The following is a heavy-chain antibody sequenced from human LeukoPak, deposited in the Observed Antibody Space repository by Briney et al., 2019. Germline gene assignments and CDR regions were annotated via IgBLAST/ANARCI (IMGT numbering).Heavy chain of an antibody. V-gene: IGHV4-31*03. CDR2: IYYSGST. CDR3: ARMTTVTALADHFDY. Sequence: PSETLSLTCTVSGGSISSGGYYWSWIRQHPGKDLEWIGYIYYSGSTYYNPSLKSRVTISVDTSKNQFSLKLSSVTAADTAVYYCARMTTVTALADHFDYWGQGTLVTVSS. CDR1: GGSISSGGYY. D-gene: IGHD4-17*01. J-gene: IGHJ4*02.